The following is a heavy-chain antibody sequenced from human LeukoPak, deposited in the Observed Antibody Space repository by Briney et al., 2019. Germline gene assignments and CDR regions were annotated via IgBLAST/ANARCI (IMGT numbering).Heavy chain of an antibody. V-gene: IGHV4-34*01. Sequence: SSETLSLTCAVYGGSFNGYYWSWIRQPPGKGLEWIGEINHSGNTNYNPSLKSRVTISVDTSKKQLSLKLSSVTAADTAVYYCARGPPYCSGGTCYPNWFDPWGQGTLVTVSS. CDR1: GGSFNGYY. D-gene: IGHD2-15*01. CDR2: INHSGNT. CDR3: ARGPPYCSGGTCYPNWFDP. J-gene: IGHJ5*02.